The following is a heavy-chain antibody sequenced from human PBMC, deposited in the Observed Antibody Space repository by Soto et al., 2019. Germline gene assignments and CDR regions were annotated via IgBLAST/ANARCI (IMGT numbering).Heavy chain of an antibody. CDR1: GGSISSYY. Sequence: QVQLQESGPGLVKPSETLSITCTVSGGSISSYYWSWIRQPPGKGLEWIGYIYYSGSTNYNPSLKSRVTISVDTSKNQFSLKLSSVTAADTAVYYCARGAPTAMEYYYYYYGMDVWGQGTTVTVSS. CDR3: ARGAPTAMEYYYYYYGMDV. V-gene: IGHV4-59*01. J-gene: IGHJ6*02. D-gene: IGHD5-18*01. CDR2: IYYSGST.